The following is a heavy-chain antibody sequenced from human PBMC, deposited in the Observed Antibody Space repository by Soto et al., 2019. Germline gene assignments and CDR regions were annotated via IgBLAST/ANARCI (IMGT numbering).Heavy chain of an antibody. J-gene: IGHJ5*02. Sequence: QVQLRQSGPGLVKPSGTLSLTCAVSGASVSSSTWWSWVRQSPGKGLEWIGEIYHSGSANYNPSLRGRATISVDKSNNPFSLKMRYMTAADTAVYYCATLPPRIELRILPIPTWGQGTLVSVSS. CDR2: IYHSGSA. V-gene: IGHV4-4*02. CDR3: ATLPPRIELRILPIPT. D-gene: IGHD2-15*01. CDR1: GASVSSSTW.